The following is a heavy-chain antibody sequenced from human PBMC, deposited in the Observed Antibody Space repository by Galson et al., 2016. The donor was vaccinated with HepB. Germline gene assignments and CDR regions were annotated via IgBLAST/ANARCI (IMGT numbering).Heavy chain of an antibody. J-gene: IGHJ6*02. V-gene: IGHV1-69*13. CDR1: GDSFNTYA. D-gene: IGHD6-13*01. CDR2: IIPILVTT. Sequence: SVKVSCKASGDSFNTYAFSWVRQAPGEGLEWMGGIIPILVTTSYPQKFQGRVTITADESTSTVYMELSSLTSEDTAVYYCARWQKFSSSWYQAYYYYYYGMDVWGQGTTVTVSS. CDR3: ARWQKFSSSWYQAYYYYYYGMDV.